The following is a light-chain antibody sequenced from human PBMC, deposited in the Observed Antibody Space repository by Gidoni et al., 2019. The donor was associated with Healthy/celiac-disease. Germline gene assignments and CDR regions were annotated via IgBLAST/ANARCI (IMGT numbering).Light chain of an antibody. CDR3: QQYGSSPPGGT. CDR1: PSVSSSY. J-gene: IGKJ1*01. Sequence: IVLPQSPCTLSLSPGERATLSCRASPSVSSSYLAWYQQKPGKAPRHLIYGASSRATGIPDRFSGSGSGTDFTRTISRLEPEDLAVYYCQQYGSSPPGGTFGQXTKVEIK. CDR2: GAS. V-gene: IGKV3-20*01.